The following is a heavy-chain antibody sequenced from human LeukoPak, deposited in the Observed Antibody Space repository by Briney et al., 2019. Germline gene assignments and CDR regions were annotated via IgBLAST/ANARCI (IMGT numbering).Heavy chain of an antibody. V-gene: IGHV4-59*01. D-gene: IGHD2-2*01. J-gene: IGHJ5*02. CDR3: ARTGSRHCSSTSCYVRWFDP. CDR1: GGSISSYY. Sequence: SQTLSLTCTVSGGSISSYYWSWIRQPPGKGLEWIGYIYYSGSTNYNPSLKSRVTISVDTSKNQFSLKLSSVTAADTAVYYCARTGSRHCSSTSCYVRWFDPWGQGTLVTVSS. CDR2: IYYSGST.